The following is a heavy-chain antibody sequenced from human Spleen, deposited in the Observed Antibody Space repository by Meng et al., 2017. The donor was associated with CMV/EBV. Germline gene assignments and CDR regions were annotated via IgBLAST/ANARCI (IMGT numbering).Heavy chain of an antibody. V-gene: IGHV3-53*01. D-gene: IGHD1-14*01. J-gene: IGHJ4*02. Sequence: LGLSCAASGFTVSPYYMSWCRQAPGKGLEWVSIIYGGDKTSYAESVKGRFTISRDNSKNTLYLQMNSLRAEDSAVYYCATGNGGTGPWGQGTLVTVSS. CDR1: GFTVSPYY. CDR3: ATGNGGTGP. CDR2: IYGGDKT.